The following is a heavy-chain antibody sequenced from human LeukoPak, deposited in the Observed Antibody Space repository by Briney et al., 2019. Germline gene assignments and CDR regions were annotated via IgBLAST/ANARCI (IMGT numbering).Heavy chain of an antibody. CDR3: ARSLGYCSSTSCYTRGYYYYYMDV. J-gene: IGHJ6*03. V-gene: IGHV4-34*01. CDR1: GGSFSGYY. CDR2: INHSGST. D-gene: IGHD2-2*02. Sequence: SETLSLTCAVYGGSFSGYYWSWIRQPPGKGLEWIGEINHSGSTNYNPSLKSRVTISVDTSKNQFSLKLSSVTAADTAVYYCARSLGYCSSTSCYTRGYYYYYMDVWGKGTTVTVSS.